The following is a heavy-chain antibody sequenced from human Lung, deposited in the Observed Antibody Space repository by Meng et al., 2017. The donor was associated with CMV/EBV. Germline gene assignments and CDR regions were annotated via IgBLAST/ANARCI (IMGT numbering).Heavy chain of an antibody. CDR2: MWLDGTER. J-gene: IGHJ4*02. V-gene: IGHV3-30*02. CDR3: VGHQGGPREGVRLV. CDR1: GIIFNTHG. Sequence: GGSLRLXCAASGIIFNTHGIHWLRPAPGKGLEWVAFMWLDGTERYNEKIVKGRFTGSRDKSKNTVFLQLSSLRVEDTAVYYCVGHQGGPREGVRLVWGQGTXVTVSS. D-gene: IGHD3-10*01.